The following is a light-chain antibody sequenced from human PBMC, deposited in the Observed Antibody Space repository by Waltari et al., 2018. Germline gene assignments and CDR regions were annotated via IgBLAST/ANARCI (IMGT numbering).Light chain of an antibody. J-gene: IGKJ3*01. V-gene: IGKV3-20*01. CDR3: QHYGNTVFT. CDR2: GVS. Sequence: DIVLTQSPGTLSLSPGERATISCRASQSVASNYLAWYQQKPGQPPRLLIYGVSSRATGVPDRFSGSGSGTDFTLTISRLEPEDFAVYFCQHYGNTVFTFGPGTKVDIK. CDR1: QSVASNY.